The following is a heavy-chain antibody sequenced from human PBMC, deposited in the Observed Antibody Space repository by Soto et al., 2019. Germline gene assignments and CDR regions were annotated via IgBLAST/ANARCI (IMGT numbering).Heavy chain of an antibody. V-gene: IGHV3-21*01. CDR2: ISSSSSYI. J-gene: IGHJ4*02. D-gene: IGHD2-2*01. CDR3: ARDLLVLVPAAIAY. CDR1: GFTFSSYS. Sequence: GGSLTLSCAASGFTFSSYSMNSVRQAPGKGLEWVSSISSSSSYIYYADSVKGRFTISRDNAKNSLYLQMTSLRAEDTAVYYCARDLLVLVPAAIAYWGQGTLVTVSS.